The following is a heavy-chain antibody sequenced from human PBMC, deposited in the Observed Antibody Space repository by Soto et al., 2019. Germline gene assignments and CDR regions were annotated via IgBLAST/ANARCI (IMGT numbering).Heavy chain of an antibody. D-gene: IGHD3-22*01. Sequence: QVQLVQSGAEVRKPGSSVKVSCKASGGTFSRLAISWVRQAPGQGLEWMGGIIPIFGTPNHAQKFQGRLTITADEATSTVHMELSSLRSEDTAIYYCARGWGEDSSDYFYPYWGQGTLVIVSS. V-gene: IGHV1-69*01. CDR3: ARGWGEDSSDYFYPY. J-gene: IGHJ4*02. CDR2: IIPIFGTP. CDR1: GGTFSRLA.